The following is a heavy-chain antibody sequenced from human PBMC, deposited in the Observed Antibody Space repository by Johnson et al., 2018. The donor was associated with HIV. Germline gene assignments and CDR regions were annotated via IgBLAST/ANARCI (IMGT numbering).Heavy chain of an antibody. V-gene: IGHV3-66*02. D-gene: IGHD2-21*01. CDR2: IHGGGSI. CDR1: EFSVSGNY. Sequence: VQLVESGGGVVQPGRSLRLSCAASEFSVSGNYMTWVRQAPGKGLEWVSVIHGGGSIYYEDSVKGRFTISRDNSKNTVLLQMNSLRAEDTAVYYCARGYGVVIALLDAFDIWGQGTMVTVSS. J-gene: IGHJ3*02. CDR3: ARGYGVVIALLDAFDI.